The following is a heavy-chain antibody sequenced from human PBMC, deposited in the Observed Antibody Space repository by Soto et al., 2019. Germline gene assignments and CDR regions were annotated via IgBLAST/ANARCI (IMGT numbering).Heavy chain of an antibody. Sequence: SETLSLTCAVYGGSFSGYYWSWIRQPPGKGLEWIGEINHSGSTNYNPSLKSRVTISVDTSKNQFSLKLSCVTAADTAVYYCARGGPYCSGGSCYPLLDYWGQGTLVTVSS. CDR3: ARGGPYCSGGSCYPLLDY. J-gene: IGHJ4*02. V-gene: IGHV4-34*01. CDR1: GGSFSGYY. D-gene: IGHD2-15*01. CDR2: INHSGST.